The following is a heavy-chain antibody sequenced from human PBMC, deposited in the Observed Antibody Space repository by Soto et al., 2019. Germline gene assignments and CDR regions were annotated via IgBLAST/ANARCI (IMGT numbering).Heavy chain of an antibody. Sequence: ASVKVSCKASGYTFTSYGISWVRQAPGQGLEWMGWISAYNGNTNYAQKLQGRVTMTTDTSTSTAYMELRSLRSDDTAVYYCASDCGGDGHPPGAYYGMDVWGQGTTVTVCS. V-gene: IGHV1-18*01. CDR2: ISAYNGNT. CDR3: ASDCGGDGHPPGAYYGMDV. J-gene: IGHJ6*02. D-gene: IGHD2-21*02. CDR1: GYTFTSYG.